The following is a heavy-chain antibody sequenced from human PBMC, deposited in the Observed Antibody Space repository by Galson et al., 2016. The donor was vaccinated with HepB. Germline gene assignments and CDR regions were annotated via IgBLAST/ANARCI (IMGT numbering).Heavy chain of an antibody. CDR2: ITGSNTYI. Sequence: LRPSCPASGFTSNNYTMNWVRQTPGKGLEWVSSITGSNTYIYYADSLKGRFTISRDNAKNSLYLTMHRLRAEDTAVYYCVRERYYESPTYSRLFDHWGQGTLVTFSS. V-gene: IGHV3-21*01. CDR1: GFTSNNYT. J-gene: IGHJ4*02. CDR3: VRERYYESPTYSRLFDH. D-gene: IGHD3-22*01.